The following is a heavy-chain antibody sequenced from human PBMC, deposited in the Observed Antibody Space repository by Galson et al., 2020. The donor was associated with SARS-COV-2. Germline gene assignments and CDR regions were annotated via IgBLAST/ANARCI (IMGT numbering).Heavy chain of an antibody. CDR1: GYPVSTTNY. J-gene: IGHJ2*01. CDR2: VYPSGTT. CDR3: ARQGVNMVVLVTVPGWYFDL. V-gene: IGHV4-38-2*02. D-gene: IGHD3-22*01. Sequence: SETLSLTCTVSGYPVSTTNYWGWVRQPPGRGLEWIGSVYPSGTTYYNPSLKSRVTIPVDTSKNQFSLRLDSVTAADTALYYCARQGVNMVVLVTVPGWYFDLWGRGTLVTVSS.